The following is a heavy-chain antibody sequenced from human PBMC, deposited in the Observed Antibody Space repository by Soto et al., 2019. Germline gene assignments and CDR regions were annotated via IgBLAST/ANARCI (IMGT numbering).Heavy chain of an antibody. CDR1: GGTFSSYG. D-gene: IGHD3-22*01. CDR3: ARGRSYYYDSSGYPSDY. Sequence: ASVNVSCKASGGTFSSYGISWVRQAPGQGLEWMGWISAYNGNTNYAQKLQGRVTMTTDTSTSTAYMELRSLRSDDTAVYYCARGRSYYYDSSGYPSDYWGQGTLVTVSS. V-gene: IGHV1-18*01. CDR2: ISAYNGNT. J-gene: IGHJ4*02.